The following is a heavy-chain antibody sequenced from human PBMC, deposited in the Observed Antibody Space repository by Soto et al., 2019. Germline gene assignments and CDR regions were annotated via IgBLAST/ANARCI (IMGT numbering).Heavy chain of an antibody. D-gene: IGHD6-19*01. J-gene: IGHJ6*02. V-gene: IGHV1-69*06. Sequence: QVQLVQSGAEVKKAGSSVKVSCKTSGGTLSTNAISWVRQAPGQGLEWMGAIIPMFGSQKYAQKFQGRVTITADNPTSTIYMEMISLTSADTAVYYCARGGFVAGLYNALDAWGQGTTVAVSS. CDR3: ARGGFVAGLYNALDA. CDR2: IIPMFGSQ. CDR1: GGTLSTNA.